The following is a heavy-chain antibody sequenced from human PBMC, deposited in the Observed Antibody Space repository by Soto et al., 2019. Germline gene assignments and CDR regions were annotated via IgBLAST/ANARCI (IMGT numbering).Heavy chain of an antibody. CDR3: ARGDVLRFLEWFQGAFDI. J-gene: IGHJ3*02. D-gene: IGHD3-3*01. Sequence: GGSLRLSCAASGFTFSSYSMNWVRQAPGKGLEWVSSISSSSSYIYYADSVKGRFTISRDNAKNSLYLQMNSLRAEDTAVYYCARGDVLRFLEWFQGAFDIWGQGTMVTVSS. V-gene: IGHV3-21*01. CDR1: GFTFSSYS. CDR2: ISSSSSYI.